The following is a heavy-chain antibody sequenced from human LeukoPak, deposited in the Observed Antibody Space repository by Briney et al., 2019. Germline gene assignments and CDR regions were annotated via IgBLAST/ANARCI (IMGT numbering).Heavy chain of an antibody. J-gene: IGHJ4*02. CDR1: GSIFTSYW. V-gene: IGHV5-51*01. Sequence: GASLQISCEGSGSIFTSYWIGWGRQVRGKGLEWRGIIYPGDSDTRYSPSCQGQVTISADKSISTAYLQWSSLKASDTAMYYCARHKGFDFWGQGTLVTVSS. CDR3: ARHKGFDF. CDR2: IYPGDSDT.